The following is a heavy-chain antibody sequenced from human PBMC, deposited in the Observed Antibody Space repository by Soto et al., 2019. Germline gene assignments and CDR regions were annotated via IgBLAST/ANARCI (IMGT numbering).Heavy chain of an antibody. CDR2: ISTYNGYT. CDR3: ARGAGAVDV. D-gene: IGHD7-27*01. Sequence: QVQLVQSGAEVKKPGASVKVSCKASGYTFSTYDVTWVRQAPGQGLEWMGWISTYNGYTDCAQKFQGRVTMTTDTSTSTAYMELTSLRSDDTAVYYCARGAGAVDVWGQGTTVTVSS. CDR1: GYTFSTYD. J-gene: IGHJ6*02. V-gene: IGHV1-18*01.